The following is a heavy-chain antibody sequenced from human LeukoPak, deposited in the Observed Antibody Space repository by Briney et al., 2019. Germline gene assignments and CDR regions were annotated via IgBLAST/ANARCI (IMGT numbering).Heavy chain of an antibody. CDR1: GYSFTSYD. CDR2: MNPNSGNT. D-gene: IGHD3-22*01. J-gene: IGHJ4*02. Sequence: EASVKVSCKASGYSFTSYDINWVRQATGQGLEWMGWMNPNSGNTGYAQKFQGRVTMTRHTSISTAYMELSSLRSEDTAVYYCARVGGRDYYDSSGYLFDYWGQGTLVTVSS. V-gene: IGHV1-8*01. CDR3: ARVGGRDYYDSSGYLFDY.